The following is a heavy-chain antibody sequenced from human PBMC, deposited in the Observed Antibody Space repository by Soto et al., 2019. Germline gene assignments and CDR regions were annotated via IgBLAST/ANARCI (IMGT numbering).Heavy chain of an antibody. CDR2: IYYSGST. Sequence: SETLSLTCPVSGGSISSYYWSWIRQPPGKGLEWIGNIYYSGSTNYNPSLKSRVTISVDTSKNQFSLKLSSVTAADTAVYYCARVEYSSSSVYFDYWGQGTLVTVSS. J-gene: IGHJ4*02. CDR1: GGSISSYY. V-gene: IGHV4-59*01. CDR3: ARVEYSSSSVYFDY. D-gene: IGHD6-6*01.